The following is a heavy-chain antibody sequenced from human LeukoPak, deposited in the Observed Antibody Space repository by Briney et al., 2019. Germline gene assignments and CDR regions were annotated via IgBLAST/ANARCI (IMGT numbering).Heavy chain of an antibody. CDR1: GFTFTTFW. CDR3: VRDWGYDSSGYWQKYFDT. Sequence: GGSLRLSCAASGFTFTTFWMHWVRQAPGKGLVWVSRINHDGSSTNYVDSVKGRFTISRDNAENTVYLQMNSLRAEDTAVYYCVRDWGYDSSGYWQKYFDTWGQGTLVTVSS. D-gene: IGHD3-22*01. V-gene: IGHV3-74*01. J-gene: IGHJ4*02. CDR2: INHDGSST.